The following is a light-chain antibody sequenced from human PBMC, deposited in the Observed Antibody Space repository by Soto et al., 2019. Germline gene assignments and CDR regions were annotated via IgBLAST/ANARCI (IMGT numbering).Light chain of an antibody. CDR3: CSYAGSYTFGV. J-gene: IGLJ1*01. Sequence: QSVLTQPRSVSGSPGQSVTISCTGTSSDVGGYNYVSWYQQHPGKAPKLMIYDVSKRPSGVPDRFSGSNPGNAASLTISGLQAEDEADYYCCSYAGSYTFGVFGTGTKVTVL. V-gene: IGLV2-11*01. CDR1: SSDVGGYNY. CDR2: DVS.